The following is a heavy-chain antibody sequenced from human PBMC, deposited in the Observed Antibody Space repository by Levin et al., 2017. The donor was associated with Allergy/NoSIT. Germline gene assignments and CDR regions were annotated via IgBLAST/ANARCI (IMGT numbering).Heavy chain of an antibody. Sequence: GGSLRLSCAASGFTFSSYSMNWVRQAPGKGLEWVSHISGTSINRYYADSVKGRFTISRDNAKNSLYLQLNSLRDEDTAVYYCARGDMYYYGSWGQGTMVTVSS. CDR1: GFTFSSYS. V-gene: IGHV3-48*02. CDR2: ISGTSINR. J-gene: IGHJ1*01. CDR3: ARGDMYYYGS. D-gene: IGHD3-10*01.